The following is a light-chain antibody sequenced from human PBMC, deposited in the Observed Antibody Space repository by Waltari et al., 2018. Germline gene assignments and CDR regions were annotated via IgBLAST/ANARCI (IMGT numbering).Light chain of an antibody. V-gene: IGKV3D-20*02. CDR3: QQRSNWPLT. J-gene: IGKJ4*01. CDR1: QTICTNC. CDR2: GGS. Sequence: EIVLTQSPGTLSLSPGERATLSCVASQTICTNCLAWYQQKPGQGPRLLIFGGSRRPTGIPDRFSGGGSGTDFTLTISGLEPEDFAVYYCQQRSNWPLTFGGGTKVESK.